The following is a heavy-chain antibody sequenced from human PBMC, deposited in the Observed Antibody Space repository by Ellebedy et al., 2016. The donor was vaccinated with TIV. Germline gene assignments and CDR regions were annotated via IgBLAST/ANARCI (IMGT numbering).Heavy chain of an antibody. CDR3: ASYSSRIRKLEY. CDR2: IYYTGST. V-gene: IGHV4-59*01. D-gene: IGHD4-11*01. Sequence: MPSETLSLTCSVSNDSMISSYWSWIRQSPGKGLEWIGYIYYTGSTNIHPSLKSRVTMSIDTSNNRFSLNLKSVTAAYTAVYYCASYSSRIRKLEYWGQGTLVTVSS. CDR1: NDSMISSY. J-gene: IGHJ4*02.